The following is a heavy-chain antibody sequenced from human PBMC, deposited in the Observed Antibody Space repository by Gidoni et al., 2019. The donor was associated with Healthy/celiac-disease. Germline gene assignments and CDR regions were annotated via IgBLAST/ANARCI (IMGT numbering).Heavy chain of an antibody. V-gene: IGHV5-51*01. CDR1: GYSFTSYW. CDR3: ARLPNYGSGSYLAPGWFDP. Sequence: EVQLVQSGAEVKKPGESLKISCKGSGYSFTSYWIGWVRQMPGKGLEWMGIIYPGDSDTRYSPSFQGQVTISADKSISTAYLQWSSLKASDTAMYYCARLPNYGSGSYLAPGWFDPWGQGTLVTVSS. J-gene: IGHJ5*02. D-gene: IGHD3-10*01. CDR2: IYPGDSDT.